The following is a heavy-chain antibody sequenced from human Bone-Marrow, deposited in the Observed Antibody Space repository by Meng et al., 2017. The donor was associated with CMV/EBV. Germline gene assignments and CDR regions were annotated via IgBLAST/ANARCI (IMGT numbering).Heavy chain of an antibody. CDR3: ARDARYYGSGPLLGMDV. CDR2: ISYDGSNK. J-gene: IGHJ6*02. V-gene: IGHV3-30*04. Sequence: GESLKISCAASGFTFSSYAMHWVRQAPGKGLEWVAVISYDGSNKYYADSVKGRFTISRDNSKNTLYLQMNSLRAEDTAVYYCARDARYYGSGPLLGMDVWAQGTTVTVSS. D-gene: IGHD3-10*01. CDR1: GFTFSSYA.